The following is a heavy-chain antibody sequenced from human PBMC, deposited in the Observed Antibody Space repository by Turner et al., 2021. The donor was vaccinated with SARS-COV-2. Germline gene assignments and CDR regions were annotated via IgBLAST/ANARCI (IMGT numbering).Heavy chain of an antibody. V-gene: IGHV3-9*01. CDR1: GFTFDDYA. D-gene: IGHD3-9*01. CDR2: ISGNSGSI. CDR3: AKDRGYDILTGYSPYFDY. Sequence: EVQLVESGGGLVQPGRSLSLHCAASGFTFDDYAMHWVRQAPGKGLEGVSGISGNSGSIGYADSVKGRFTMSRDNAKNSLYLQMNSLRAEDTALYYCAKDRGYDILTGYSPYFDYWGQGTLVTVSS. J-gene: IGHJ4*02.